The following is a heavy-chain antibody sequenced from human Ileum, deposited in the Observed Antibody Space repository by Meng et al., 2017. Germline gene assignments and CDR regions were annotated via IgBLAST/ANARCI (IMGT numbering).Heavy chain of an antibody. J-gene: IGHJ4*02. CDR3: ARDHMGSLDY. CDR2: ISYSGKT. D-gene: IGHD1-26*01. CDR1: GVSVNSIDYY. Sequence: RQQESGPGCVSPSGTLSLTGTVSGVSVNSIDYYWSWIRQPQGKGMEWIGYISYSGKTNYNPSLKTRVTISIDTSRNQFSLSLSSVTAADTAVYYCARDHMGSLDYWGQGILVTVSS. V-gene: IGHV4-61*08.